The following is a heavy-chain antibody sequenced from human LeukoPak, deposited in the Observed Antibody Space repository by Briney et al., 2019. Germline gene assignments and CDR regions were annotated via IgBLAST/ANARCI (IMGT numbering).Heavy chain of an antibody. CDR1: GYTFTSYY. V-gene: IGHV1-46*01. J-gene: IGHJ4*02. CDR3: ARGMAAAGLDY. Sequence: ASVKVSCKASGYTFTSYYMHWVRQAPGQGLEWMGIINPSGGSTSYAQKFQGRVTMTRDMSTSTVYMELSSLRSEDTAVHYCARGMAAAGLDYWGQGTLVTVSS. CDR2: INPSGGST. D-gene: IGHD6-13*01.